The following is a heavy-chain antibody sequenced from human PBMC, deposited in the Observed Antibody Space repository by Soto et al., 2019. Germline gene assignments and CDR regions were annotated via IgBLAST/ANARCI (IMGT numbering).Heavy chain of an antibody. CDR3: ATLDRWSGSWYFDL. Sequence: ASVKVSCKVSGYTLTELSMHWVRQAPGKGLEWMGGFDPEDGETIYAQKFQGRVTMTEDTSTDTAYMELSSLRSEDTAVYYCATLDRWSGSWYFDLWGRGTLVTVSS. CDR1: GYTLTELS. V-gene: IGHV1-24*01. J-gene: IGHJ2*01. D-gene: IGHD3-3*01. CDR2: FDPEDGET.